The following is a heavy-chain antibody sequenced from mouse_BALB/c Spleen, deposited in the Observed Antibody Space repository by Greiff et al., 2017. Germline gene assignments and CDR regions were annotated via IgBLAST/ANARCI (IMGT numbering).Heavy chain of an antibody. D-gene: IGHD2-9*01. J-gene: IGHJ1*01. CDR3: ARGGGTYYGYDVRYFDV. Sequence: LVKTGASVKISCKASGYSFTGYYMHWVKQSHGKSLEWIGYISCYNGATSYNQKFKGKATFTVDTSSSTAYMQFNSLTSEDSAVYYCARGGGTYYGYDVRYFDVWGAGTTVTVSS. CDR2: ISCYNGAT. V-gene: IGHV1S34*01. CDR1: GYSFTGYY.